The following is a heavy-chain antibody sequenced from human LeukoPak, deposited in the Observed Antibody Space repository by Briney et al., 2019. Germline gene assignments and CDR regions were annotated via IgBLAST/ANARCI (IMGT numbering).Heavy chain of an antibody. CDR1: GGSISSGSYY. D-gene: IGHD2-2*01. CDR2: IYTSGST. J-gene: IGHJ3*02. CDR3: AREGQWGVVVPAAPFRHAFDI. Sequence: PSQTLSLTCTVSGGSISSGSYYWSWIRQPAGKGLEWIGRIYTSGSTNYNPSLKSRVTISVDTSKNQFSLKLSSVTAADTAVYYCAREGQWGVVVPAAPFRHAFDIWGQGTMVTVSS. V-gene: IGHV4-61*02.